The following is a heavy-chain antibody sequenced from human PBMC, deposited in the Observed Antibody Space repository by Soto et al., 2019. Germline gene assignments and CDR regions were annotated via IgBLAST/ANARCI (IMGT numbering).Heavy chain of an antibody. CDR2: IKQDGSEK. CDR1: GFIFSSYW. CDR3: VPGFDY. V-gene: IGHV3-7*01. J-gene: IGHJ4*02. Sequence: GGSLRLSCAASGFIFSSYWMSWVRQAPGKGLEWEANIKQDGSEKNYVDSVKGRFPISRDNAKNSLYLQMNSLRAEDTAVYYCVPGFDYWGQGTLVTVSS.